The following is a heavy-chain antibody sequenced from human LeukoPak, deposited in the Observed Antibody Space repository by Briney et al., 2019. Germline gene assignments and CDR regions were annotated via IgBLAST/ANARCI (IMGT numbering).Heavy chain of an antibody. CDR3: ARVGSQITMIVTFDY. CDR2: INHSGST. D-gene: IGHD3-22*01. J-gene: IGHJ4*02. V-gene: IGHV4-34*01. Sequence: PSETLSLTCAVYGGSFSGYYWSWIRQPPGKGLEWIGEINHSGSTNYNPSLKSRVTISVDTSKNQFSLKLSSVTAADTAVYYCARVGSQITMIVTFDYWGQGTLVTVSS. CDR1: GGSFSGYY.